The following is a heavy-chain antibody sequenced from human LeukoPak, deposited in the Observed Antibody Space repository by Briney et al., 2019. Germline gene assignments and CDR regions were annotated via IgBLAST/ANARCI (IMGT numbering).Heavy chain of an antibody. CDR3: AKGAEAMVLYYYGMDV. V-gene: IGHV3-7*03. Sequence: GESLRLSCAASGFTFSSYWMSWVRQAPGKGLEWVANIKQDGSEKYYVDSVKGRFTISRDNAKNSLYLQTNSLRAEDTAVYYCAKGAEAMVLYYYGMDVWGQGTTVTVSS. J-gene: IGHJ6*02. CDR1: GFTFSSYW. D-gene: IGHD3-10*01. CDR2: IKQDGSEK.